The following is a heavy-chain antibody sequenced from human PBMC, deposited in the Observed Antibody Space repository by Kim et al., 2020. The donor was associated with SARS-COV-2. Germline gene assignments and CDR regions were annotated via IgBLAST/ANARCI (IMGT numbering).Heavy chain of an antibody. D-gene: IGHD1-26*01. CDR3: AREGREGDFDY. V-gene: IGHV1-46*01. CDR2: T. Sequence: TSYPQKFQGRVTMNRDTSTSTVYMELSSLRSEDTAVYYCAREGREGDFDYWGQGTLVTVSS. J-gene: IGHJ4*02.